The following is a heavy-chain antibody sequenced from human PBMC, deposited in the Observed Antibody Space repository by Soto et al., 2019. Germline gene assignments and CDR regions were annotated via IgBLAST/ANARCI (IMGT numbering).Heavy chain of an antibody. CDR1: GFTFNSCA. CDR3: AKGRYRIGWYDPDFDY. CDR2: TSGGAGST. D-gene: IGHD6-19*01. J-gene: IGHJ4*02. Sequence: EVQLLEAGGGLVQPGGCLRLSCAASGFTFNSCARSWVRRAPGKGLEWVSTTSGGAGSTYYADSVKGRFTISRDNSKNTLYLQMNSLRADDTAVYYCAKGRYRIGWYDPDFDYWGQGTLVTVSS. V-gene: IGHV3-23*01.